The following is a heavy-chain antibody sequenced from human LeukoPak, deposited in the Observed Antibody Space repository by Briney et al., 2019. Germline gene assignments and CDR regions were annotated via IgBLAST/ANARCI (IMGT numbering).Heavy chain of an antibody. D-gene: IGHD3-22*01. Sequence: GESLRLSCAASGFIFSSYAMSWVRQAPGKGLEWVSVISGSGDATSYADSVKGRFTISRDNSKNTLYLQLNSLRAEDTAKYYCVKDLGYYNSRSYSNHWGQGALVTVSS. CDR2: ISGSGDAT. V-gene: IGHV3-23*01. CDR3: VKDLGYYNSRSYSNH. CDR1: GFIFSSYA. J-gene: IGHJ5*02.